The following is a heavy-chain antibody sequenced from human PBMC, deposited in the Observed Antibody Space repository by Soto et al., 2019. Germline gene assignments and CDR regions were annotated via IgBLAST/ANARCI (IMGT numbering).Heavy chain of an antibody. V-gene: IGHV4-31*03. J-gene: IGHJ5*02. D-gene: IGHD6-6*01. CDR1: GASMSCGGYY. Sequence: QVQLQESCPGLVKPSQTLSLTCTVSGASMSCGGYYWTLIRQSPGKGLEWIGYIYYSGSTYYNPSLESRVAIALDTSRSQFSLTLHSVTAADTAIYYCARDRHNNFFDPWGQGTLVTVSS. CDR2: IYYSGST. CDR3: ARDRHNNFFDP.